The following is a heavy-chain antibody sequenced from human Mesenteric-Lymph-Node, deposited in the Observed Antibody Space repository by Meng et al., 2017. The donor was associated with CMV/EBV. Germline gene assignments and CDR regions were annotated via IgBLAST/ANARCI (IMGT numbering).Heavy chain of an antibody. V-gene: IGHV4-39*07. CDR1: GGSISSSSYY. D-gene: IGHD2-2*02. Sequence: SETLSLTCTVSGGSISSSSYYWGWIRQPPGKGLEWSGSIYYSGSTYYNPSLKSRVTISVDTSQNEFYLKLSSVTVADTAVYYCASEKVVPAAITVGSYYYYYYGMDVWGQGTTVTVSS. CDR2: IYYSGST. CDR3: ASEKVVPAAITVGSYYYYYYGMDV. J-gene: IGHJ6*02.